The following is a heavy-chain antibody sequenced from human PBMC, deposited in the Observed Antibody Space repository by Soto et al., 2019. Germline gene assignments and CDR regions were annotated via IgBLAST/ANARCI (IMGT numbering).Heavy chain of an antibody. V-gene: IGHV3-53*01. CDR2: IYSGGST. Sequence: GGSLRLSSAASGFTVSSNYMSWVRQAPGKGLEWVSVIYSGGSTYYADPVKGRFTISRDNSKNTLYLQMNSLRAEDTAVYYCARARDLHAGAFDIWGQGTMVTVSS. J-gene: IGHJ3*02. CDR3: ARARDLHAGAFDI. CDR1: GFTVSSNY. D-gene: IGHD4-4*01.